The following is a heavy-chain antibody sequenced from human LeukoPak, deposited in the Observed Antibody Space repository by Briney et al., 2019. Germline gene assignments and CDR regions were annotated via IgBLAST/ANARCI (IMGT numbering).Heavy chain of an antibody. V-gene: IGHV4-34*01. CDR3: ARGLDNWNDSGRNWFDP. J-gene: IGHJ5*02. CDR1: GGSFSGYY. CDR2: INHSGST. Sequence: KPSETLSLTCAVYGGSFSGYYWSWIRQPPGKGLEWIGEINHSGSTNYNPSLKSRVTIAVDTSKNQFSLKLSSVTAAATAVYYCARGLDNWNDSGRNWFDPWGQGTLVTVSS. D-gene: IGHD1-20*01.